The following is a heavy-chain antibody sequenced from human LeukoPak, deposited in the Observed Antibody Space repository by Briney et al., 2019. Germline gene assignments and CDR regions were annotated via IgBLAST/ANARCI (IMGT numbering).Heavy chain of an antibody. D-gene: IGHD6-13*01. V-gene: IGHV4-4*02. Sequence: PSETLSLTCAVSGGSISSSNWWSWVRQPPGKGLEWIGEIYHSGNTNYNPSLKSRVTISVDKSKNQFSLKLSSVTAADTAVYYCARVTEPGIAAAGIDYWGQGTLVTVSS. J-gene: IGHJ4*02. CDR3: ARVTEPGIAAAGIDY. CDR2: IYHSGNT. CDR1: GGSISSSNW.